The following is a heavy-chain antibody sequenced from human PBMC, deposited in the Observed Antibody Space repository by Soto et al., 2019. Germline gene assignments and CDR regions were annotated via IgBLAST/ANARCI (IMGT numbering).Heavy chain of an antibody. J-gene: IGHJ6*02. V-gene: IGHV3-23*01. Sequence: GGSLRLSCAASAFTFSSYAMSWVRQAPGKGLEWVSAISGSGGSTYYADSVKGRFTISRDNSKNTLYLQMNSLRAEDTAVYYCAKVSVPAAKNYGMDVWGQGTTVTVSS. CDR3: AKVSVPAAKNYGMDV. CDR1: AFTFSSYA. CDR2: ISGSGGST. D-gene: IGHD2-2*01.